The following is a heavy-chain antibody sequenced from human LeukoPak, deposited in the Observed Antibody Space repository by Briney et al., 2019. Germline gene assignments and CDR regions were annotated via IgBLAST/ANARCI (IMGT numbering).Heavy chain of an antibody. J-gene: IGHJ4*02. CDR3: AREPRTFSGNSGFDY. CDR1: GGSISSGSYY. Sequence: NPSETLSLTCTLSGGSISSGSYYWSWIRQPGGKRLGWIGRIYTSGSTNYNPSLKSRVTISVDTSKNQFSLKLSAVTAADTAVYYCAREPRTFSGNSGFDYWGQGTLVTVSS. CDR2: IYTSGST. D-gene: IGHD4-23*01. V-gene: IGHV4-61*02.